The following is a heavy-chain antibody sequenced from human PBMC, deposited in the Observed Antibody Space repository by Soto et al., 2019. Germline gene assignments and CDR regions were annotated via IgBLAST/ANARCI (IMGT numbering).Heavy chain of an antibody. CDR2: VNHAGST. Sequence: PSETLSLTCAVYNASFSVYYWTWIRQSPGKAPEWIGEVNHAGSTNYNPSLKSRVTISVDTSKNQFSLKLNSVTAADTAVYYCARDSTRRGACDIWGQGTMVTVSS. D-gene: IGHD2-2*01. CDR1: NASFSVYY. J-gene: IGHJ3*02. CDR3: ARDSTRRGACDI. V-gene: IGHV4-34*01.